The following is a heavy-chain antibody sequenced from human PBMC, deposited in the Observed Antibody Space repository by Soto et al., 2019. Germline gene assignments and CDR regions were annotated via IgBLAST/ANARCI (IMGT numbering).Heavy chain of an antibody. J-gene: IGHJ6*02. CDR3: ARGGRLNYDCWSGVEYGMDV. V-gene: IGHV3-53*01. CDR2: IYSGGST. Sequence: PGGSLRLSCAASGFTVSSNYMSWVRQAPGKGLEWVSVIYSGGSTYYADSVKGRFTISRDNSKNTLYLQMNSLRAEDTAVYYCARGGRLNYDCWSGVEYGMDVWGQGTTVTVSS. D-gene: IGHD3-3*01. CDR1: GFTVSSNY.